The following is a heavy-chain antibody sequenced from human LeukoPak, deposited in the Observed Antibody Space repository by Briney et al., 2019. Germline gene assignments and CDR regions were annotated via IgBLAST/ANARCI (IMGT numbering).Heavy chain of an antibody. D-gene: IGHD2-15*01. CDR1: GYSFTSYW. Sequence: GESLKISCKGSGYSFTSYWIGWVRQMPGKGLEWMGIIYPGDSDTRCSPSFQGQVTISADKSISTAYLQWNSLKASDTAMYYCARFVGACSGGSCYSDYWGQGTLVTVSS. CDR3: ARFVGACSGGSCYSDY. CDR2: IYPGDSDT. J-gene: IGHJ4*02. V-gene: IGHV5-51*01.